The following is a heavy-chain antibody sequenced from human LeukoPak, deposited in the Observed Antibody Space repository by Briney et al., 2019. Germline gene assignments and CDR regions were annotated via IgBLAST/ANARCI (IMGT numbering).Heavy chain of an antibody. Sequence: GGSLRLSCAASGFTFSSSWMRWVRQAPGKGLEWVANIKEDGSEKYYVGSVKGRFTISRDNAKNSLYLQMNSLRAEDTAVYYCARDLEFDDILTGYYFLFDYWGQGTLVTVSS. CDR1: GFTFSSSW. J-gene: IGHJ4*02. D-gene: IGHD3-9*01. CDR2: IKEDGSEK. V-gene: IGHV3-7*01. CDR3: ARDLEFDDILTGYYFLFDY.